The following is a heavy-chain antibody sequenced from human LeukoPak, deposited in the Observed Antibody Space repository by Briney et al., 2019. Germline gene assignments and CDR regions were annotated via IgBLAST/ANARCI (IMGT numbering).Heavy chain of an antibody. D-gene: IGHD5-24*01. CDR1: GYTFTGYY. J-gene: IGHJ4*02. Sequence: ASVKVSCKASGYTFTGYYMHWVRQAPGQGLEWMGWINPNSGGTNYAQKFRGRVTMTRDTSISTAYMELSRLRSDDTAVYYCARSDGYNWLVDYWGQGTLVTVSS. CDR3: ARSDGYNWLVDY. CDR2: INPNSGGT. V-gene: IGHV1-2*02.